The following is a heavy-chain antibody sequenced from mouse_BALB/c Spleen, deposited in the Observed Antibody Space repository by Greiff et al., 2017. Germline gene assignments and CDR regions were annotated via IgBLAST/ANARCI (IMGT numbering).Heavy chain of an antibody. V-gene: IGHV2-9*02. D-gene: IGHD2-10*02. Sequence: VKLMESGPGLVAPSQSLSITCTVSGFSLTSYGVHWVRQPPGKGREWLGVIWAGGSTNYNSALMSRLSISKDNSKSQVFLNMNSLQTDDTAMYYCARERVWSNSDYWGQGTTLTVSS. CDR2: IWAGGST. CDR3: ARERVWSNSDY. J-gene: IGHJ2*01. CDR1: GFSLTSYG.